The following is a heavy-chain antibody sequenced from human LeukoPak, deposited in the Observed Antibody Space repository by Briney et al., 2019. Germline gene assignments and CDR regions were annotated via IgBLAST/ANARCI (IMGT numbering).Heavy chain of an antibody. CDR1: GYTLTELS. D-gene: IGHD3-10*01. Sequence: ASVKVSCKVSGYTLTELSMHWVRQAPGKGLEWMGIIDLGGTNTRYAQKFQDRIILTRDTSTSTVYMDLGRLRSEDTAVYYCARDGGRYSTDYWGQGTLVAVSS. CDR2: IDLGGTNT. CDR3: ARDGGRYSTDY. V-gene: IGHV1-46*01. J-gene: IGHJ4*02.